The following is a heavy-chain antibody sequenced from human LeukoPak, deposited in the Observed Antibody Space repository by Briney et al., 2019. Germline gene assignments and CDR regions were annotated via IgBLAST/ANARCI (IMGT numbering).Heavy chain of an antibody. Sequence: GGSLRLSCAASGFTFSSYAMSWVRQAPGKGLEWVSVIYSGGSTYYADSVKGRFTISRDNSKNTLYLQMNSLRAEDTAVYYCASSRYCSGGSCWGIDYWGQGTLVTVSS. CDR3: ASSRYCSGGSCWGIDY. V-gene: IGHV3-53*01. CDR1: GFTFSSYA. CDR2: IYSGGST. D-gene: IGHD2-15*01. J-gene: IGHJ4*02.